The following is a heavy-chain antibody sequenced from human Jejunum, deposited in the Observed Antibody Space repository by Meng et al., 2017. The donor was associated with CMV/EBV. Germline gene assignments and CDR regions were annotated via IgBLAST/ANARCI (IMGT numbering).Heavy chain of an antibody. V-gene: IGHV3-7*01. J-gene: IGHJ4*02. CDR1: GFTFSNYW. D-gene: IGHD1-1*01. Sequence: SLKISCSASGFTFSNYWVAWVRPAPGKGVGWVDKLSRDRSGTYYVDSVKGRFTISRDNARSSLFLQMNRLRAEDTAVYYCIQETIGWGQGTLVTVSS. CDR2: LSRDRSGT. CDR3: IQETIG.